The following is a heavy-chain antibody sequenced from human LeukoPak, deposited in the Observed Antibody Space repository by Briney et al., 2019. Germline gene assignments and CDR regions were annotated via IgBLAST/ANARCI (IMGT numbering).Heavy chain of an antibody. D-gene: IGHD3-22*01. CDR2: IYTSGST. V-gene: IGHV4-4*07. Sequence: SETLSLTCTVSGGSISSYYWSWIRQPAGKGLEWIGRIYTSGSTNYNPSLKSRVPMSVDTSKNQFSLKLSSVTAADTAVYYCARGTPYSIVVVPSAYDAFDIWGQGTMVTVSS. CDR3: ARGTPYSIVVVPSAYDAFDI. J-gene: IGHJ3*02. CDR1: GGSISSYY.